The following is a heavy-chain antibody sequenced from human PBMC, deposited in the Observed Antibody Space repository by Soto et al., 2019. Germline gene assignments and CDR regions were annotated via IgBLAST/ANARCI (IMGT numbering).Heavy chain of an antibody. V-gene: IGHV3-7*01. J-gene: IGHJ3*02. CDR1: GFTFSSYW. Sequence: GGSLRLSCAASGFTFSSYWMSWVRQAPGKGLEWVANIKQDGSEKYYVDSVKGRFTISRDNAKNSLYLQMNSLRAEDTAVYYCARIDDYGDTDAFEIWGQGTMVTV. CDR3: ARIDDYGDTDAFEI. D-gene: IGHD4-17*01. CDR2: IKQDGSEK.